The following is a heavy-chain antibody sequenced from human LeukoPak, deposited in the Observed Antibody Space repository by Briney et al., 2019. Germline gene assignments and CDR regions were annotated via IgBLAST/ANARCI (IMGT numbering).Heavy chain of an antibody. Sequence: GGSLRLSCAASGFTFDSYAMHWVRQAPGKGLEWVAVISYDGSIPYYVDSVKGRFTFSRDNSKNTLYLQMNSLRTEDTAVYYCVRDRRAVAVYFDYWGQGTLVTVSS. D-gene: IGHD6-19*01. CDR1: GFTFDSYA. CDR3: VRDRRAVAVYFDY. V-gene: IGHV3-30*04. CDR2: ISYDGSIP. J-gene: IGHJ4*02.